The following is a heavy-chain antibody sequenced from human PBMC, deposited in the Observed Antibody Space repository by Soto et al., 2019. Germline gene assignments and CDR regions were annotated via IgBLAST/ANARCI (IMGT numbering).Heavy chain of an antibody. Sequence: PGGSLTLSCAASGSTFSTYAMSWVRQPPGKGLEWVSAISGSGGSTYYAASVKGRFTISRDNSKNTLYLQMNSVRAEDTAVYYCEKDLGVAFLEVWGQGTTVTVSS. CDR3: EKDLGVAFLEV. D-gene: IGHD2-21*01. J-gene: IGHJ6*02. CDR2: ISGSGGST. V-gene: IGHV3-23*01. CDR1: GSTFSTYA.